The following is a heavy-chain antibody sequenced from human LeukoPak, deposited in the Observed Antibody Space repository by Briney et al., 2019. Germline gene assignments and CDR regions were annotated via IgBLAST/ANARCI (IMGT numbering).Heavy chain of an antibody. V-gene: IGHV4-38-2*02. CDR1: GYSISSGYY. D-gene: IGHD3-3*01. Sequence: KPSETLSLTCTVSGYSISSGYYWGWIRQPPGKGLEWIGSIYHSGSTYYNPSLKSRVTISVDTSKNQFSLKLSSVTAADTAVYYCARDYLWSGYFDYWGQGTLVTVSS. CDR3: ARDYLWSGYFDY. CDR2: IYHSGST. J-gene: IGHJ4*02.